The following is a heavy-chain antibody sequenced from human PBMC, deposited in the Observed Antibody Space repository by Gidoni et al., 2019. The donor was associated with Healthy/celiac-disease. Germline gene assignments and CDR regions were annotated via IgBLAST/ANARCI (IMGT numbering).Heavy chain of an antibody. CDR1: GYTFTSYA. CDR3: ARGAAVAVNYNWFDP. D-gene: IGHD6-19*01. J-gene: IGHJ5*02. CDR2: INAGNGNT. V-gene: IGHV1-3*01. Sequence: QVQLVQSGAEVKKPGASVKVSCKASGYTFTSYAMHWVRQAPGQRLEWMGWINAGNGNTKYSQKFQGRVTITRDTSASTAYMELSSLRSEDTAVYYCARGAAVAVNYNWFDPWGQGTLVTVSS.